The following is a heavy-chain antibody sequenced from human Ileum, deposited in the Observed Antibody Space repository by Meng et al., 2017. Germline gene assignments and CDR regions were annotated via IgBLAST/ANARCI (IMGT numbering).Heavy chain of an antibody. Sequence: QGLISPSDNMVLTCKFSGAYVRCVVHLGNWIRTSPGRGLVVIGQVSHTEDTKYNPSLNSRVSISIDKSKNQISLKLTSVTAADTAVYYCARDLGSVWVLGDWGQGSLVTVSS. J-gene: IGHJ4*02. CDR3: ARDLGSVWVLGD. D-gene: IGHD3-16*01. V-gene: IGHV4-61*08. CDR2: VSHTEDT. CDR1: GAYVRCVVHL.